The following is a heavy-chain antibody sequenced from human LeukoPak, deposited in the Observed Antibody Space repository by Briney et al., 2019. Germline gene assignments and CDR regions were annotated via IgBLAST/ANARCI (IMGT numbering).Heavy chain of an antibody. Sequence: GGSLRLSCAASGFTLSSSPINWVRQAPGRGLEWVSVIYSGGNTFYADSVKGRFTISRHNSENTLYLQMNSLSADDTAVYYCVRLMGSGWFDPWGQGTLVTVFS. CDR3: VRLMGSGWFDP. V-gene: IGHV3-53*04. J-gene: IGHJ5*02. CDR2: IYSGGNT. CDR1: GFTLSSSP. D-gene: IGHD1-26*01.